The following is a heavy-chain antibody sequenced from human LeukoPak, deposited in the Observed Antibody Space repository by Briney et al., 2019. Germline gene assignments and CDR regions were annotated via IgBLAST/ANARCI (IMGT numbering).Heavy chain of an antibody. Sequence: ASVKVSCKASGYTFAAHNIHWVRQAPGQGLEWMGWILPDGRDTKYSQKFQDRMTLTTDTSTNTAYMELSRLKPDDTAVYYCSGRYGPGPVWGQGTLISASP. CDR1: GYTFAAHN. V-gene: IGHV1-2*02. J-gene: IGHJ4*02. CDR3: SGRYGPGPV. D-gene: IGHD3-10*01. CDR2: ILPDGRDT.